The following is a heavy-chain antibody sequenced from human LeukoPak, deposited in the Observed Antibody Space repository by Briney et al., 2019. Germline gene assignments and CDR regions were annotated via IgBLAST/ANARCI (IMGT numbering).Heavy chain of an antibody. CDR3: ARAIQYRFDP. D-gene: IGHD2/OR15-2a*01. Sequence: GGSLRLSCAASGFTFSSYAMSWVRQAPGKGLEWVSAISGSGGGTYYADSVKGRFTISRDNSKNTLYLQMSSLRAEDTAVYYCARAIQYRFDPWGQGTLVTVSS. CDR2: ISGSGGGT. V-gene: IGHV3-23*01. J-gene: IGHJ5*02. CDR1: GFTFSSYA.